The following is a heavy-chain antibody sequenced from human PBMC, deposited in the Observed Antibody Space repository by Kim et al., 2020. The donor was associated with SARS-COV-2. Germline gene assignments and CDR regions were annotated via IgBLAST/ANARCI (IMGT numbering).Heavy chain of an antibody. CDR3: ARDEWFGDRFDY. CDR1: GYTFTSYG. Sequence: ASVKVSCKASGYTFTSYGISWVRQAPGQGLEWMGWISANNGNTNYAQKLQGRVTMTTDTSTSTAYMELRSLRSDDTAVYYCARDEWFGDRFDYWGQSTLVTVSS. J-gene: IGHJ4*02. D-gene: IGHD3-10*01. CDR2: ISANNGNT. V-gene: IGHV1-18*01.